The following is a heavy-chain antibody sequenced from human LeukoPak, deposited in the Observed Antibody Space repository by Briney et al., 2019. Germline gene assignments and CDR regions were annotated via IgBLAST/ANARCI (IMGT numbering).Heavy chain of an antibody. CDR2: IKANAYGRAT. Sequence: GRSLRLSCSTSGFSFGDYAMSWVRQAPGQGLEWVGFIKANAYGRATKYAASVNGSFSISRDDSQSIANLQMNDLETEDTAVYYCTRAAQPRCSSSGCYLDYWGQGTLVTVSS. D-gene: IGHD2-2*01. V-gene: IGHV3-49*04. J-gene: IGHJ4*02. CDR3: TRAAQPRCSSSGCYLDY. CDR1: GFSFGDYA.